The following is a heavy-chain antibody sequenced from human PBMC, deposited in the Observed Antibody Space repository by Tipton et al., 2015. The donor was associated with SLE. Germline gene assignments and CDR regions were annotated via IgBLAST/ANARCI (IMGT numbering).Heavy chain of an antibody. D-gene: IGHD7-27*01. J-gene: IGHJ4*02. V-gene: IGHV1-46*01. CDR2: INPSGGST. Sequence: QLVQSGAEVKKPGASVKVSCKASGYTFTSYYMHWVRQAPGQGLEWMGIINPSGGSTSYAQKFQGRVTMTRDTSTSTVCMELSSLRSEDTAVYDCARAANWGYFDYWGQGTLVTVSS. CDR1: GYTFTSYY. CDR3: ARAANWGYFDY.